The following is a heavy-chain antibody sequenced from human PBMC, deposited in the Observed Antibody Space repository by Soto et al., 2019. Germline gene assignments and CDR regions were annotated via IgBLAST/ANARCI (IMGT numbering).Heavy chain of an antibody. D-gene: IGHD3-10*01. CDR2: ISSSSSYT. V-gene: IGHV3-11*06. Sequence: QVQLVESGGGLVKPGGSLRLSCAASGFTFSDYYMSWIRQAPGKGLEWVSYISSSSSYTNYADSVKGRFTISRDNAKNSLYLQMNSLRAEDTAVYYCARDLRGSYSRDHYYYGMDVWGPGTTVTVSS. CDR1: GFTFSDYY. CDR3: ARDLRGSYSRDHYYYGMDV. J-gene: IGHJ6*02.